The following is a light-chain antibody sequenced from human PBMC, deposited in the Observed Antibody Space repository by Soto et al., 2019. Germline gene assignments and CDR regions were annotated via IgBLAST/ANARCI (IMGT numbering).Light chain of an antibody. J-gene: IGLJ1*01. Sequence: QSALAQHPSASGSPGQSVTISCTGTSNDVGGYNYVSWYQHHPGKVPKLMIYEVTKRPSGVPDRFSGSKSGNTASLTVSGLQAEDEADYYCSSYAGSNIHYVFGGGTKVTVL. V-gene: IGLV2-8*01. CDR2: EVT. CDR3: SSYAGSNIHYV. CDR1: SNDVGGYNY.